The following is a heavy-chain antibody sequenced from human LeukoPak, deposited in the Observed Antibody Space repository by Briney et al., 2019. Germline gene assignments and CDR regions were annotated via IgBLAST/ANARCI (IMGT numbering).Heavy chain of an antibody. CDR3: AREENIVVVPAAKPIPYYFDY. Sequence: SETLSLTCTVSGYSISSGYYWGWIRQPPGKGLEWIGYIYYSGSTNYNPSLKSRVTMSVDTSKNQFSLKLSSVTAADTAVYYCAREENIVVVPAAKPIPYYFDYWGQGTLVTVSS. J-gene: IGHJ4*02. V-gene: IGHV4-38-2*02. CDR1: GYSISSGYY. CDR2: IYYSGST. D-gene: IGHD2-2*01.